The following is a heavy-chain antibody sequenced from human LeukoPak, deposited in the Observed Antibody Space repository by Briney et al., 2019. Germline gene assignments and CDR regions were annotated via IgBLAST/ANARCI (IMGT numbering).Heavy chain of an antibody. CDR2: ISNSADST. Sequence: GGSLRLSCAASGFTFSTYAMSWVRQAPGKGLEWVSAISNSADSTFYADSVKGRFTISRDNSKNTLYLQMNSLRAEDTAVYYCAKGDYYYDSSGYYLRGHFDYWGQGILVTVSS. D-gene: IGHD3-22*01. CDR1: GFTFSTYA. J-gene: IGHJ4*02. CDR3: AKGDYYYDSSGYYLRGHFDY. V-gene: IGHV3-23*01.